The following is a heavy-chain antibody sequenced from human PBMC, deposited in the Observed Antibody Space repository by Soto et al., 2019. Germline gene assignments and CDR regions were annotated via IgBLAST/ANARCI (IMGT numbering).Heavy chain of an antibody. CDR2: IIPIFGTA. D-gene: IGHD6-19*01. Sequence: QVQLVQSGAEVKKPGSSVKVSCKASGGTFSSYAISWVRQAPGQGLEWMGGIIPIFGTANYAQKFQGRVTITADESTSTAYMELSSLSSEDTAVYYCARYPIDSRIAVAGPTFDYWGQGTLVTVSS. J-gene: IGHJ4*02. V-gene: IGHV1-69*01. CDR1: GGTFSSYA. CDR3: ARYPIDSRIAVAGPTFDY.